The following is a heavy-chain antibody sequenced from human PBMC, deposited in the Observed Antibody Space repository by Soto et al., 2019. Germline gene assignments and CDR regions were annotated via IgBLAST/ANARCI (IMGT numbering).Heavy chain of an antibody. J-gene: IGHJ3*02. CDR2: IYSSGSS. Sequence: QVQLQESGPGLVKPSQTLSLTCTVSGGSISSGGYYWSWIRQHPGKGLEWIGYIYSSGSSYYNPSLKSRVSISEDTPKNQFSLKLSSVTAADTAVYYCAREGRGDTDAFDIWGQGTMVTVSS. V-gene: IGHV4-31*03. D-gene: IGHD5-18*01. CDR1: GGSISSGGYY. CDR3: AREGRGDTDAFDI.